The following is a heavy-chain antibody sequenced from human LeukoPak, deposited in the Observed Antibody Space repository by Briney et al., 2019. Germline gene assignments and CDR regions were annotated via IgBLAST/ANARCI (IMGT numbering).Heavy chain of an antibody. J-gene: IGHJ6*02. D-gene: IGHD5-12*01. V-gene: IGHV6-1*01. Sequence: SQTLSLTCAISGDSVSSHSAAWNWIRQSPSRGLEWLGRTYYGSKWHTDYAVSVKSRITINPDTSKNQFSLQVNSVTPEDTAVYYCARAPGYSGYDSRAYYYYGMDVWGQGTTDTVSS. CDR2: TYYGSKWHT. CDR3: ARAPGYSGYDSRAYYYYGMDV. CDR1: GDSVSSHSAA.